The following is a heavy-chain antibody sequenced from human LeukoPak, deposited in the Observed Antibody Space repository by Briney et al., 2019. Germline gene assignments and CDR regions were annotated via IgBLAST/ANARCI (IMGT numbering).Heavy chain of an antibody. D-gene: IGHD2-2*01. Sequence: SETLSLTCTVSGGSISSGGYYWSWIRQPPGKGLEWIGYIYHSGSTYYNPSLKSRVTISVDRSKNQFSLKLSSVTAADTAVYYCARGSWSTSYHWGQGTLVTVSS. CDR1: GGSISSGGYY. V-gene: IGHV4-30-2*01. J-gene: IGHJ5*02. CDR2: IYHSGST. CDR3: ARGSWSTSYH.